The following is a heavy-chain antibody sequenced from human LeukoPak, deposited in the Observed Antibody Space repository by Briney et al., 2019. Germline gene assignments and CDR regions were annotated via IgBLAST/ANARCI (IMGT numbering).Heavy chain of an antibody. Sequence: PSQTLSLTCTVSGGSISSGSYYWSWIRQPPGKGLEWIGEINHSGSTNYNPSLKSRVTISVDTSKNQFSLKLSSVTAADTAVYYCARGRAYYYMDVWGKGTTVTVSS. V-gene: IGHV4-39*07. D-gene: IGHD3-10*01. CDR1: GGSISSGSYY. J-gene: IGHJ6*03. CDR3: ARGRAYYYMDV. CDR2: INHSGST.